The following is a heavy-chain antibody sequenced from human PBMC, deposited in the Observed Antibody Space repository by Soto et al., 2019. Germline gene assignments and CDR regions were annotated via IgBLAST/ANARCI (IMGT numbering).Heavy chain of an antibody. V-gene: IGHV1-18*01. Sequence: ASVKVSCKASGYTFTRYGSSWGRQTPGQGLEWMGWISAYNGNTNYAQKLQGRVTMTTDTSTSTAYMELRSLRSDDTAVYYCARAWGYSYGFDPWGQGTLVTVSS. CDR2: ISAYNGNT. CDR1: GYTFTRYG. D-gene: IGHD5-18*01. J-gene: IGHJ5*02. CDR3: ARAWGYSYGFDP.